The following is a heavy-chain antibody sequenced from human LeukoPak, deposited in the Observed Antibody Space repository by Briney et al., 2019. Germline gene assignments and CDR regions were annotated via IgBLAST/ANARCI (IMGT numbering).Heavy chain of an antibody. J-gene: IGHJ3*02. CDR3: AKGRAETTGTFDI. CDR1: GFTFSSYR. V-gene: IGHV3-21*04. Sequence: GGSLRLSCAASGFTFSSYRMNWVRQAPGKGLEWVSSISKSGGYIYYADSVKGRFSISRDNSKNTLYLEMNSLRAEDTAVYHCAKGRAETTGTFDIWGQGTMVTVSS. D-gene: IGHD1-1*01. CDR2: ISKSGGYI.